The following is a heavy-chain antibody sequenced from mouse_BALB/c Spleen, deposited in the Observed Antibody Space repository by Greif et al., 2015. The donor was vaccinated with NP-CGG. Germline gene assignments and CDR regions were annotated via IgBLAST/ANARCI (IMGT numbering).Heavy chain of an antibody. CDR3: ARDYYGSSYWYFDV. CDR2: SRNKANDYTT. CDR1: GFTFSDFY. J-gene: IGHJ1*01. V-gene: IGHV7-1*02. D-gene: IGHD1-1*01. Sequence: DVKLVESGGGLVQPGGSLRLSCATSGFTFSDFYMEWVRQPPGKRLEWIAASRNKANDYTTEYSASVKGPFIVSRDTSQSILYLQMNALRAEDTAIYYCARDYYGSSYWYFDVWGAGTTVTVSS.